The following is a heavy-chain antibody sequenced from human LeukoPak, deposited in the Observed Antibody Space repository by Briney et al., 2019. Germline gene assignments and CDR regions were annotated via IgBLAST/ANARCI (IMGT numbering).Heavy chain of an antibody. D-gene: IGHD2-2*01. CDR1: GGSISSFY. CDR2: IYTSGST. V-gene: IGHV4-4*07. J-gene: IGHJ4*02. CDR3: ARDCSSTSCSFDY. Sequence: SETLCLTCTVSGGSISSFYWSRIRQPAGKELEWIGRIYTSGSTNYNPSLKSRVTMSVDTSKNQFSLKLSSVTAADTAVYYCARDCSSTSCSFDYWGQGTLATVSS.